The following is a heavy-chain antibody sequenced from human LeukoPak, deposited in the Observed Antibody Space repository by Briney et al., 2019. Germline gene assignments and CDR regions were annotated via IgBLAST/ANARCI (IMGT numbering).Heavy chain of an antibody. V-gene: IGHV3-48*03. D-gene: IGHD6-6*01. CDR1: GFTFSSYE. Sequence: PGGSLRLSCAASGFTFSSYEMNWVRQAPGKGLEWVSYISSSGSTIYYADSVKGRFTISRDNAKNSLYLQMNSLRAEDTAVYYCAKGSIAAPWGYYFDYWGQGTLVTVSS. J-gene: IGHJ4*02. CDR2: ISSSGSTI. CDR3: AKGSIAAPWGYYFDY.